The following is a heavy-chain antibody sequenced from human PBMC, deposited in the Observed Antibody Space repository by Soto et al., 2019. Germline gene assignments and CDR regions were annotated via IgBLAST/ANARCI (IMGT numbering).Heavy chain of an antibody. CDR3: ARGRYCLTGRCFPNWFDS. Sequence: SETLSLTCTVSGGSISSYYWSWIRQPAGKGLEWIGRIYTSGSTNYNPSLKSRVTMSVDTSKNQFSLKLSSVTAADTAVYYCARGRYCLTGRCFPNWFDSWGQGTLVTVSS. CDR2: IYTSGST. D-gene: IGHD2-15*01. J-gene: IGHJ5*01. CDR1: GGSISSYY. V-gene: IGHV4-4*07.